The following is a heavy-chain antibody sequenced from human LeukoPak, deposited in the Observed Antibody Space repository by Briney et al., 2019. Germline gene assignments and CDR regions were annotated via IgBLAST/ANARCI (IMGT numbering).Heavy chain of an antibody. Sequence: ASVKVSCKASGYTFTSYGISWVRQAPGQRLEWMGWISPYNGNKKYVQKFQGRVTMTTDTSTSTAYMELRSLRSDDTALYYCTRGGYCSNTGCFAFDVWGQGTMVTVSS. V-gene: IGHV1-18*01. D-gene: IGHD2-2*01. CDR1: GYTFTSYG. CDR3: TRGGYCSNTGCFAFDV. CDR2: ISPYNGNK. J-gene: IGHJ3*01.